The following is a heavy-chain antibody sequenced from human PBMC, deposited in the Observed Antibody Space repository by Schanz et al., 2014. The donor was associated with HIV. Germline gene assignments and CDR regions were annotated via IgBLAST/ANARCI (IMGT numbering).Heavy chain of an antibody. CDR1: GFTFRNFG. Sequence: QEQLVESGGGVVQPGKSLRLSCAASGFTFRNFGIHWVRQAPAKGLEWVAVISYDGSIKEYADSVKGRFAISRDNSKNTVYLQMNSLRGEDSAVYYCAKVGRIYSTTWIDHWGQGTLVTVSS. V-gene: IGHV3-30*18. CDR2: ISYDGSIK. CDR3: AKVGRIYSTTWIDH. J-gene: IGHJ4*02. D-gene: IGHD6-13*01.